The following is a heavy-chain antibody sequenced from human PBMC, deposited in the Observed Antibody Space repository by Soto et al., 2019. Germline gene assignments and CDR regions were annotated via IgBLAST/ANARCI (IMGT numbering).Heavy chain of an antibody. D-gene: IGHD2-21*02. J-gene: IGHJ4*02. Sequence: QVQLVQSGAEVKKPGASVKVSCKPSGYTLNTYYLHWVRQAPGQGLEWMGIIHPSGGGSTYAQKFLGRVTMTGDTSPSTVFMELRRLRSADTAVYYCARGGHIAVVTASFDYWGQGTLVTVSS. CDR3: ARGGHIAVVTASFDY. CDR2: IHPSGGGS. V-gene: IGHV1-46*02. CDR1: GYTLNTYY.